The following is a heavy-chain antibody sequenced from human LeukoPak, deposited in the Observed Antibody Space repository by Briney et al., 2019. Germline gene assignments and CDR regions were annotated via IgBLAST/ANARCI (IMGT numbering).Heavy chain of an antibody. J-gene: IGHJ4*02. CDR2: IYYSGST. V-gene: IGHV4-39*07. CDR3: ARSGQGYFDY. Sequence: PSETVSLTCTVSGGSISSSSYYWGWIRQPPGKGLEWIGSIYYSGSTYYNPSPKSRVTISVDTSKNQFSLKLSSVTAADTAVYYCARSGQGYFDYWGQGTLVTVSS. CDR1: GGSISSSSYY.